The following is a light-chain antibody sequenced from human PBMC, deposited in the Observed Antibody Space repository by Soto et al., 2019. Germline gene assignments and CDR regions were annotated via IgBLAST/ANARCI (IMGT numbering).Light chain of an antibody. V-gene: IGKV1-5*03. CDR2: KAS. J-gene: IGKJ1*01. Sequence: DIQMTQSPSTLSASVGDRVAITCRASQSISAWLAWYQQKPGNAPRLLIYKASTLEIGVPSRFSGSGSGTEFTLTISSLQPDDVATYYCQQYNEYSWTFGQGTKVEIK. CDR1: QSISAW. CDR3: QQYNEYSWT.